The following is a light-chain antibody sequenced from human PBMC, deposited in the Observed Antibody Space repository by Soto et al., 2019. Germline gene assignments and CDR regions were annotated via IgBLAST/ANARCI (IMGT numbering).Light chain of an antibody. CDR3: QQNYYTPQT. Sequence: DIQMTQSPSSLSASVGDRITITCRASQSISNYLCWYQQKPGKAPKLLIYAASSLQSGVPSRFSGSGSGTDFTLTISSLQPEDFATYYCQQNYYTPQTFGQGTKVDI. CDR1: QSISNY. CDR2: AAS. V-gene: IGKV1-39*01. J-gene: IGKJ1*01.